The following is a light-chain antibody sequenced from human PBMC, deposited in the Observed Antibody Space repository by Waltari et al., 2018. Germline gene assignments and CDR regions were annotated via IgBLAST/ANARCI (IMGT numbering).Light chain of an antibody. J-gene: IGKJ1*01. Sequence: EIVLTQSPGTLSLSPGERATLSCRASQSIGRALAWYQQKPGQAPRLLIYGASTRAAGIPDRFSGSGSGTDFSLTISRLEPEDFAVYYCQHHESLPVAFGRGTKVEIK. V-gene: IGKV3-20*01. CDR1: QSIGRA. CDR2: GAS. CDR3: QHHESLPVA.